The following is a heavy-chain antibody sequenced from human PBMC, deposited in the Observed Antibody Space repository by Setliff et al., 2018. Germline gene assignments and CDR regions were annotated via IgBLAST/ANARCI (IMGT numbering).Heavy chain of an antibody. D-gene: IGHD2-15*01. V-gene: IGHV1-18*01. CDR2: ISAYNGNT. Sequence: GASVKVSCKASGYTFTSCGISWVRQAPGQGLEWMGWISAYNGNTNYAQKLQGRVTMTTDTSTSTAYMELRSLRSDDTAVYYCARDLVGYCSGGSCYDWDYWGQGTLVTVSS. CDR1: GYTFTSCG. CDR3: ARDLVGYCSGGSCYDWDY. J-gene: IGHJ4*02.